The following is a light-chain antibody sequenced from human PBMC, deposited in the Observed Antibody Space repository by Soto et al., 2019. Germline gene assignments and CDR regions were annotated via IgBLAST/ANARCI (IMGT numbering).Light chain of an antibody. J-gene: IGLJ1*01. CDR2: DVS. Sequence: QSVLTQPASVSGSPGQSITISCIGTSSDVGGYNYVSWYQQHPGKAPKLMIYDVSNRPSGVSDRFSGSKSGNTASLAISGLQAEDEADYYCSSYTSISTLDVFGTGTKLTVL. CDR3: SSYTSISTLDV. V-gene: IGLV2-14*01. CDR1: SSDVGGYNY.